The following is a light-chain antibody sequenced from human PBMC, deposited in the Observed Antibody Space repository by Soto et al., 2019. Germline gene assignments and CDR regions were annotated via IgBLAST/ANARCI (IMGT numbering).Light chain of an antibody. J-gene: IGLJ2*01. CDR3: CSYAGTYMWV. CDR1: SSNIGDSNY. V-gene: IGLV2-11*01. Sequence: QSVLTQPRSVSGSPGQSVTISCTGTSSNIGDSNYVSWYQHHPDTAPKLMIYDVSKRPSGVPDRFSAFKSGNTASLTISGLQAEDEADYYCCSYAGTYMWVFGGGTKLTVL. CDR2: DVS.